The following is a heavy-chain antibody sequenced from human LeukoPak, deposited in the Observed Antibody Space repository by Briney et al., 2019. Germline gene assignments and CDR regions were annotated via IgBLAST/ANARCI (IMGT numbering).Heavy chain of an antibody. D-gene: IGHD1-26*01. V-gene: IGHV4-59*12. CDR2: IYYSGST. J-gene: IGHJ6*02. Sequence: SETLSLTCTVSGGSISSYYWSWIRQPPGKGLEWIGSIYYSGSTYYNPSLKSRVTISVDTSKNQFSLKLSSVTAADTAVYYCARDVQWELFYYYYGMDVWGQGTTVTVSS. CDR1: GGSISSYY. CDR3: ARDVQWELFYYYYGMDV.